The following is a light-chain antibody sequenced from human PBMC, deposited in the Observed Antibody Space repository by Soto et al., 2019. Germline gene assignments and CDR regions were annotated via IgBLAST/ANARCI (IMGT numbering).Light chain of an antibody. CDR3: SSYAGSSNLV. CDR1: SSDVGGYNY. J-gene: IGLJ2*01. V-gene: IGLV2-8*01. Sequence: QSALTQPPSASGSPGQSVSISCTGTSSDVGGYNYVSWYQQHPGKAPKLMIYEVNQRPSGVPDRFSSSKSDNTASLTVSRLQAEDEADYYCSSYAGSSNLVFGGGTKVTVL. CDR2: EVN.